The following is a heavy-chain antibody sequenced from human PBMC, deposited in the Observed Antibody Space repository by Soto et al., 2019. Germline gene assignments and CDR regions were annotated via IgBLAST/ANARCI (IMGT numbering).Heavy chain of an antibody. CDR2: ISSSSSYI. J-gene: IGHJ6*02. D-gene: IGHD1-26*01. CDR3: AREDRSYYYYYGMDV. Sequence: PGGSLRLSCAASGFTFSSYSMNWVRQAPGKGLEWVSSISSSSSYIYYADSVKGRFTISRDNAKNSLYLQMNSLRAEDTAVYYCAREDRSYYYYYGMDVWGQGTTVTVS. V-gene: IGHV3-21*01. CDR1: GFTFSSYS.